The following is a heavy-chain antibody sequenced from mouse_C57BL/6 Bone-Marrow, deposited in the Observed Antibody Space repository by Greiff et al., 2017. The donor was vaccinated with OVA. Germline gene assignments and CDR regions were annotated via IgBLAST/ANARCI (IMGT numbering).Heavy chain of an antibody. CDR2: ISSGGDYI. J-gene: IGHJ2*01. Sequence: EVQGVESGEGLVKPGGSLKLSCAASGFTFSSYAMSWVRQTPEKRLEWVAYISSGGDYIYYADTVKGRFTFSRDNARNTLYLQMSSLKSEDTAMYYCTRLLRLYYFDYWGQGTTLTVSS. D-gene: IGHD1-1*01. V-gene: IGHV5-9-1*02. CDR1: GFTFSSYA. CDR3: TRLLRLYYFDY.